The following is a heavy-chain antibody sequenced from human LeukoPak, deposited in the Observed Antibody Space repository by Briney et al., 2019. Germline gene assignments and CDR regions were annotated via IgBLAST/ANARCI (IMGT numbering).Heavy chain of an antibody. CDR1: GYTCTGYY. J-gene: IGHJ4*02. CDR3: ARARTWDS. V-gene: IGHV1-2*02. D-gene: IGHD2-8*01. Sequence: ASVKVSCKASGYTCTGYYMHWVRQAPGQGLEWMGWINPNSGDTNYAQKFQGRVTVTRDTSISTAYMELSRLESDDTAVYYCARARTWDSWGQGTLVTVSS. CDR2: INPNSGDT.